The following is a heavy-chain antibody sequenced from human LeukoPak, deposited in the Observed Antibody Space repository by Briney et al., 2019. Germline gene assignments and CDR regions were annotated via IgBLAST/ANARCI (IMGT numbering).Heavy chain of an antibody. V-gene: IGHV4-34*01. CDR1: GGSFSGYY. CDR2: INHSGST. D-gene: IGHD6-19*01. Sequence: SETLSLTCAVYGGSFSGYYWSWIRQPPGKGLEWIGEINHSGSTNYNPSLKSRVTISVDTSKNQFSLKLSSVTAADTAVYYCARVRPVAGFDYWGQGTLVTVSS. J-gene: IGHJ4*02. CDR3: ARVRPVAGFDY.